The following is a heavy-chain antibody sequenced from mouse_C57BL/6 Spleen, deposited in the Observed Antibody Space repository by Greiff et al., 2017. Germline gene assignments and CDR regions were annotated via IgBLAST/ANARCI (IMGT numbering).Heavy chain of an antibody. CDR1: GFSLTSYG. J-gene: IGHJ4*01. CDR3: AKTVVATDAMDY. CDR2: IWRGGST. D-gene: IGHD1-1*01. V-gene: IGHV2-5*01. Sequence: QVQLQQSGPGLVQPSQSLSITCTVSGFSLTSYGVHWVRQSPGKGLEWLGVIWRGGSTDYNEAFMSRLSITKDNSKSQVFFKMNSLQADDTAIYYCAKTVVATDAMDYWGQGTSVTVSS.